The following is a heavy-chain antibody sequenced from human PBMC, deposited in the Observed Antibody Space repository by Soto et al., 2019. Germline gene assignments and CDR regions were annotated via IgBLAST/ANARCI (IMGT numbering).Heavy chain of an antibody. D-gene: IGHD3-3*01. J-gene: IGHJ5*02. V-gene: IGHV4-30-2*01. CDR2: IYHSGST. CDR1: GGSISSGGYS. Sequence: QLQLQESGSGLVKPSQTLSLTCAVSGGSISSGGYSWSWIRQPPGKGLEWIGYIYHSGSTYYNPSPKGRVTISVDRSRNQFSLKMSPVTAADTAVYYCARVRGDFWGGYYGGFDPWGQETLVTSPQ. CDR3: ARVRGDFWGGYYGGFDP.